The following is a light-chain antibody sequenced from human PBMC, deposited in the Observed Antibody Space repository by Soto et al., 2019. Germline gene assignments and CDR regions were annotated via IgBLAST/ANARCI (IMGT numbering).Light chain of an antibody. CDR2: EGS. CDR3: CSYAGSSTWV. J-gene: IGLJ3*02. Sequence: QSALTQPASVSGSPGQSNTISCTGTSNDVGSYNLVSWYQQHPGKAPKLMICEGSERPSGVSNRFSGSKSGNTASLTISGLQAEDEADYYCCSYAGSSTWVFGGGTKLTVL. V-gene: IGLV2-23*01. CDR1: SNDVGSYNL.